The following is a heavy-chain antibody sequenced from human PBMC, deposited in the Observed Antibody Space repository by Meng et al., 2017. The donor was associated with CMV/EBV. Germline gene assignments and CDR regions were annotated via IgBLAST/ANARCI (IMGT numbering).Heavy chain of an antibody. V-gene: IGHV1-2*02. Sequence: QVRPGQSGAEVKKPGASVKVSCKASGYTFTGYYMHWVRQAPGQGLEWMGWINPNSGGTNYAQKFQGRVTMTRDTSISTAYMELSRLRSDDTAVYYCARGPLGEYSNYDAPWGQGTLVTVSS. CDR2: INPNSGGT. J-gene: IGHJ5*02. D-gene: IGHD4-11*01. CDR1: GYTFTGYY. CDR3: ARGPLGEYSNYDAP.